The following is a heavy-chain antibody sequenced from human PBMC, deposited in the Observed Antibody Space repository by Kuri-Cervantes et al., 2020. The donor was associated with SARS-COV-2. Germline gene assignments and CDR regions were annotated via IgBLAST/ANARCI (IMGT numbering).Heavy chain of an antibody. Sequence: GGSLRLSCAASGFTFSSYSMNWVRQAPGEGLEWVSYISSSSSTIYYADSVKGRFTISRDNAKNSLYLQMNSLRAEDTAVYYCARGEYYDFWSGYYGPIDYWGQGTLVTVSS. CDR1: GFTFSSYS. J-gene: IGHJ4*02. CDR2: ISSSSSTI. V-gene: IGHV3-48*01. D-gene: IGHD3-3*01. CDR3: ARGEYYDFWSGYYGPIDY.